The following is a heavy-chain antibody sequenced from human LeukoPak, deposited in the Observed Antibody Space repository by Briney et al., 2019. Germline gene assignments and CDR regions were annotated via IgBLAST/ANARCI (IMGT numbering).Heavy chain of an antibody. CDR2: IYYSGST. CDR3: ARDHGRATLNYYGMDV. D-gene: IGHD1-26*01. CDR1: GGSISSGGYY. V-gene: IGHV4-31*03. J-gene: IGHJ6*02. Sequence: PSQTLSLTCTVSGGSISSGGYYWSWIRQHPGKGLEWIGYIYYSGSTYYNPSLKSRVTISVDTFKNQFSLKLSSVTAADTAVYYCARDHGRATLNYYGMDVWGQGTTVTVSS.